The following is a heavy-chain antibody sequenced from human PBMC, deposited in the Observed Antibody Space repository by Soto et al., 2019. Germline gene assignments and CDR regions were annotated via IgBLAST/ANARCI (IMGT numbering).Heavy chain of an antibody. V-gene: IGHV3-30*03. CDR3: SYSSIWSYSALDV. J-gene: IGHJ6*02. CDR1: GFSFSTYG. Sequence: QVQLVESGGGMVQPGRSLRLSCAASGFSFSTYGMHWARQAPGKGLEWVAVISNDVTTKYYADSVKGRVTISRDNSKSTVYLQMHSLRAEDTAVYYCSYSSIWSYSALDVWGPGTTITVSS. CDR2: ISNDVTTK. D-gene: IGHD3-3*01.